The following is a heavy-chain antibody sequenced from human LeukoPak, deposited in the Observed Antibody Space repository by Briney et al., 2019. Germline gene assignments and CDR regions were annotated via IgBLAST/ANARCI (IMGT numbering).Heavy chain of an antibody. Sequence: ASVNVSCKASGGTFSSYAISWVRQAPGQGLEWMGGIIPIFGTANYAQKFQGRVTITADESTSTAYMELSSLRSEDTAVYYCARAPTTGIYYYYGMDVWGQGTTVTVSS. CDR1: GGTFSSYA. J-gene: IGHJ6*02. D-gene: IGHD3-9*01. V-gene: IGHV1-69*13. CDR3: ARAPTTGIYYYYGMDV. CDR2: IIPIFGTA.